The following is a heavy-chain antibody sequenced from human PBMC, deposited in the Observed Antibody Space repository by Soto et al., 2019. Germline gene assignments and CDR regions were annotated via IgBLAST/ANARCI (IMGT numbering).Heavy chain of an antibody. J-gene: IGHJ4*02. V-gene: IGHV3-23*01. CDR3: AKDHLGSGGSSWFFPYFDY. Sequence: GGSLRLSCAASGFTFSSYAMSWVRQAPGKGLEWVSAISGSGGSTYYADSVKGRFTISRDNSKNTLYLQMNSLRAEDTAVYYCAKDHLGSGGSSWFFPYFDYWGQGTLVTVSS. D-gene: IGHD6-13*01. CDR1: GFTFSSYA. CDR2: ISGSGGST.